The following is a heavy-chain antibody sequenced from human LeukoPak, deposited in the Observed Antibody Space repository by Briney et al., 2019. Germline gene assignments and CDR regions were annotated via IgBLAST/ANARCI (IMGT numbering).Heavy chain of an antibody. CDR1: GGSISSGGYY. CDR3: ARLAVDIMAEDYYYYMDV. D-gene: IGHD5-12*01. Sequence: SQTLSLTCTVSGGSISSGGYYWSWIRQPPGKGLEWIGYIYHSGSTYYNPSLKSRVTISVDRSKNQFSLKLSSVTAADTAVYYCARLAVDIMAEDYYYYMDVWGKGTTVTVSS. J-gene: IGHJ6*03. V-gene: IGHV4-30-2*01. CDR2: IYHSGST.